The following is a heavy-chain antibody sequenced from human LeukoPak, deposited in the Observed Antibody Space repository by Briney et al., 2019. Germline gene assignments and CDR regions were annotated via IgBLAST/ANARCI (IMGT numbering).Heavy chain of an antibody. CDR2: IYSSGST. J-gene: IGHJ5*02. CDR3: TGAVSDSVYWFDP. V-gene: IGHV4-59*11. Sequence: SGALSLSCDVSGGFMSGHYWRWIRQTPGKELEWVGCIYSSGSTNYNPSLKSRLTISVDKSKKQFFRNLRSLAGADTALYYFTGAVSDSVYWFDPSGE. CDR1: GGFMSGHY. D-gene: IGHD2-21*02.